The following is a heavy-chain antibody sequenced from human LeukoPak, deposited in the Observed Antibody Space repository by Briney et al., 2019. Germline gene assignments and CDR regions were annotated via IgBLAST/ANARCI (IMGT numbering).Heavy chain of an antibody. CDR1: GDSPNTYF. Sequence: PSETLSLTCTMSGDSPNTYFWSWIRKPPGKGLEWIGYIYYTGTTNYNPSLKSRVTISVDTSKNQFSLRLSSVTAADTAVYYCASKSSDHGELRFDYWGQGTLVTVSS. V-gene: IGHV4-59*01. J-gene: IGHJ4*02. D-gene: IGHD4-17*01. CDR3: ASKSSDHGELRFDY. CDR2: IYYTGTT.